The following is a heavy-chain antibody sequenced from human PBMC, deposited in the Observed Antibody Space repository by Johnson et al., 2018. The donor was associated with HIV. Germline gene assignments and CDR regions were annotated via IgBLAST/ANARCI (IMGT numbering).Heavy chain of an antibody. CDR2: ISYDGSNK. Sequence: QVQLVESGGGVVQPGRSLRLSCAASGFTFSSYAMHWVRQAPGKGLEWVAVISYDGSNKYYAASVKGRFTISRDNSKNTLYLQMNSLRAEDTAVYYCAKDPYSGSPIDIWGQGTMVTVSS. CDR3: AKDPYSGSPIDI. D-gene: IGHD1-26*01. J-gene: IGHJ3*02. CDR1: GFTFSSYA. V-gene: IGHV3-30-3*01.